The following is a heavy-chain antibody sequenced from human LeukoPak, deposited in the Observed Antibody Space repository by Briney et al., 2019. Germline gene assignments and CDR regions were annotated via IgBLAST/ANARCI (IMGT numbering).Heavy chain of an antibody. D-gene: IGHD4-23*01. CDR3: AREMGVVTAHGIDV. V-gene: IGHV4-39*02. CDR2: IYYSGST. CDR1: GGSISSISSNNYH. Sequence: SETLSLTCIVSGGSISSISSNNYHWGWIRQPPGKGLEWIGSIYYSGSTYYNPSLKSRVTISVDTSKNQFSLKLSSVTAADTALYYCAREMGVVTAHGIDVWGQGTTVTISS. J-gene: IGHJ6*02.